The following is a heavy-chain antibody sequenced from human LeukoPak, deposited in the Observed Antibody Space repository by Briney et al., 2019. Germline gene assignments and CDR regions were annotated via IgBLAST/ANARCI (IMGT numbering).Heavy chain of an antibody. Sequence: KPSETLSLTCIVSGASITTYSWNWLRQSPGKGLEWIGYFSLGGSGTTSYTSSLKSRVTISRDTSKNQFSLKLGSVTAADTAVYYCARDPVPYYYGSGTPSWGQGTLVTVSS. J-gene: IGHJ5*02. CDR2: FSLGGSGTT. CDR1: GASITTYS. CDR3: ARDPVPYYYGSGTPS. D-gene: IGHD3-10*01. V-gene: IGHV4-59*12.